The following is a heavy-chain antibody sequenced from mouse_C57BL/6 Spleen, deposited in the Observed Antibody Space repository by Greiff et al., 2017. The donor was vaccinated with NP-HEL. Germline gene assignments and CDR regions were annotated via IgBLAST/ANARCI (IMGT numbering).Heavy chain of an antibody. J-gene: IGHJ3*01. V-gene: IGHV1-76*01. CDR1: GYTFTDYY. D-gene: IGHD1-1*01. CDR3: ASYGSREAWFAY. CDR2: IYPGSGNT. Sequence: VQLQQSGAELVRPGASVKLSCKASGYTFTDYYINWVKQRPGQGLEWIARIYPGSGNTYYNEKFKGKATLTAEKSSSTAYMQLSSLTSEDSAVYFCASYGSREAWFAYWGQGTLVTVSA.